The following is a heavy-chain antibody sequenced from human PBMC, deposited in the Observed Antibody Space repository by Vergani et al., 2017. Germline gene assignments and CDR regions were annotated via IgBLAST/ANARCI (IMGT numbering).Heavy chain of an antibody. CDR3: ATMKPGSSWYVSDEYFQH. CDR2: VDPEDGET. J-gene: IGHJ1*01. Sequence: EVQLVQSGAEVKKPGATVKISCKVSGYTFTDYYMHWVQQAPGKGLEWMGLVDPEDGETIYAEKLQGRVTITADTSTDTAYMELSSLRSEDTAVYYCATMKPGSSWYVSDEYFQHWGQGTLVTVSS. D-gene: IGHD6-13*01. V-gene: IGHV1-69-2*01. CDR1: GYTFTDYY.